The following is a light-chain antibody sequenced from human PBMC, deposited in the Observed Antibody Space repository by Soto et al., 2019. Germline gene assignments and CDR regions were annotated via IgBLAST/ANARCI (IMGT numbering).Light chain of an antibody. V-gene: IGKV3-11*01. CDR3: QQYGSTPLT. Sequence: IVLTQSPPTLSLSPGERATLSCRASQSIGDRLAWYQQKPGQAPSLPIYDASSRATGIPARFSGSGSGTDFTLIFSSLEPEDFAVYYCQQYGSTPLTFGGGSKV. J-gene: IGKJ4*02. CDR2: DAS. CDR1: QSIGDR.